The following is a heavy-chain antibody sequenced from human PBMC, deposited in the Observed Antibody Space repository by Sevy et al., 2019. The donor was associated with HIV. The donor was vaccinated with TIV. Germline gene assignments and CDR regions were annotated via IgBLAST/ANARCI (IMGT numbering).Heavy chain of an antibody. Sequence: GGSLRLSCEASGFTLSSYTMNWVRQSPEKGLEWVATFARTDITHYGDLVKGGFIISRDTAKNSLFLQMNSLGDDYTAMYFCVRDERAIASHFDYWGRGTLVTVSS. V-gene: IGHV3-48*02. D-gene: IGHD2-21*01. CDR2: FARTDIT. CDR3: VRDERAIASHFDY. CDR1: GFTLSSYT. J-gene: IGHJ4*02.